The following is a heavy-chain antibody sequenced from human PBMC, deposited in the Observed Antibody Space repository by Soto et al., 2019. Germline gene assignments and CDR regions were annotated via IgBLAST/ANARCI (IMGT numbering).Heavy chain of an antibody. J-gene: IGHJ6*02. CDR3: AREHHYSGRSYGMDV. V-gene: IGHV1-18*04. D-gene: IGHD1-26*01. CDR2: ISTYSGDT. CDR1: GYTFTSYG. Sequence: QVHLEQSGTEVKKAGGTVTVSCKASGYTFTSYGVSWVRQAPGQGLEWMGWISTYSGDTKFAQKFQGRVTLTTNTSTSIVYMQLRSLTSDDTAVYSCAREHHYSGRSYGMDVWGQGTTVIASS.